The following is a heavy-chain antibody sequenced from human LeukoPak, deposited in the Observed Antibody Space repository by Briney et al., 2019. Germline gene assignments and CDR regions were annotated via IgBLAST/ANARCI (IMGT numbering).Heavy chain of an antibody. CDR1: GFTFSSYS. Sequence: PGGSLRLSCAASGFTFSSYSMNWVRQAPGKGLEWVSYISSSSSTIYYADSVKGRFTISRDNAKNSLYLQMNSLRDEDTAVYYCARGNFTHDFWSGYYMGNYYYYGMDVWGQGTTATVSS. CDR2: ISSSSSTI. CDR3: ARGNFTHDFWSGYYMGNYYYYGMDV. V-gene: IGHV3-48*02. D-gene: IGHD3-3*01. J-gene: IGHJ6*02.